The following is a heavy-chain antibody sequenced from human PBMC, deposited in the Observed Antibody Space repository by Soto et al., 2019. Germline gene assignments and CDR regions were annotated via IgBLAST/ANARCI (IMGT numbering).Heavy chain of an antibody. Sequence: EVQLVESGGGLVQPGGSLRLSCVGSGFTFSSYWMHWVRQVPGKGPVWVSRINSAGSASSYVDFVKGRFTVSRDNAKNTLYLEMNSLSAEDTAVYYCATGGYSYGWDYWGQGTLVTVSS. V-gene: IGHV3-74*01. CDR2: INSAGSAS. J-gene: IGHJ4*02. CDR1: GFTFSSYW. D-gene: IGHD5-18*01. CDR3: ATGGYSYGWDY.